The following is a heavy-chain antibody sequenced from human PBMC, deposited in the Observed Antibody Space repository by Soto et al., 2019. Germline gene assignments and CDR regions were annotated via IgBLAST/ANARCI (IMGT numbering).Heavy chain of an antibody. V-gene: IGHV3-30-3*01. CDR2: IPNTENKK. CDR1: GFTFSSYG. D-gene: IGHD6-13*01. J-gene: IGHJ3*02. Sequence: DLEESGGGVVQPGTSLRLSCVASGFTFSSYGMHWVRQAPGKGLEWVAVIPNTENKKYYADSVKGRFTISRDNSQNTLFLQMDSLMSEDTAMYYCARTAGGRVRGALDIWGQGTMVNVS. CDR3: ARTAGGRVRGALDI.